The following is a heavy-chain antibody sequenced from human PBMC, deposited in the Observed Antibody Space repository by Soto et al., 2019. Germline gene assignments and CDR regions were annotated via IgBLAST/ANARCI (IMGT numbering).Heavy chain of an antibody. CDR2: IYYSGST. CDR1: GGSISSYY. V-gene: IGHV4-59*01. CDR3: ARVGLRSGSDY. D-gene: IGHD3-3*01. J-gene: IGHJ4*02. Sequence: SETLSLTCTVSGGSISSYYGRWIRQPPGKGLEWIGYIYYSGSTNYNPSLKSRVTISVDTSKNQFSLKLSSVTAADTAVYYCARVGLRSGSDYSGQGTLVTVSS.